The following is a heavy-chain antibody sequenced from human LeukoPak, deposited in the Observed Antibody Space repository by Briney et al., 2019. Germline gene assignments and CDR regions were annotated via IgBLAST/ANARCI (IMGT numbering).Heavy chain of an antibody. CDR1: GFTFSGYG. J-gene: IGHJ6*03. Sequence: GGSLRLSCAASGFTFSGYGMHWVRQAPDKGLEWVALISSDGSNRIYADSVKGRFSISRDNSNNTLYLQVNRLRIEDTGVYYCARGRLNVDIVATSTRYYYYYMDVWGEGTPVTVSS. V-gene: IGHV3-30*03. CDR2: ISSDGSNR. CDR3: ARGRLNVDIVATSTRYYYYYMDV. D-gene: IGHD5-12*01.